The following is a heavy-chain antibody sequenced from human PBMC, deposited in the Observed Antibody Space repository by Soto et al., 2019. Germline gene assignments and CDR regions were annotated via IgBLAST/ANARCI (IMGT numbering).Heavy chain of an antibody. D-gene: IGHD2-8*01. CDR3: VSQRTNVPTQAYFDY. V-gene: IGHV4-39*01. J-gene: IGHJ4*02. CDR1: GGSVTNSSYY. CDR2: VYYRGRS. Sequence: PSETLSLTCTVSGGSVTNSSYYWGWIRQSPGRGLEWIGSVYYRGRSYSKSSVRSRVTISVDTSSNRFSLSLNSVTASETAVYFFVSQRTNVPTQAYFDYVSPRSLVTVS.